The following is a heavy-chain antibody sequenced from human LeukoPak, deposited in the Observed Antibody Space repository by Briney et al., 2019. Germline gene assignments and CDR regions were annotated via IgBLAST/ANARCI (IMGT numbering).Heavy chain of an antibody. J-gene: IGHJ4*02. CDR2: MYKSGSN. D-gene: IGHD6-6*01. V-gene: IGHV4-59*12. CDR3: ARMGGYSSSFWVDY. Sequence: AETLSLTCTVAGGSISGSYWSWVRQPAGKGMEWLAYMYKSGSNNYKPSRKSGVTISVDKSKKQFTLKRSYLTAADTAVYYCARMGGYSSSFWVDYWGQGTLVTVSS. CDR1: GGSISGSY.